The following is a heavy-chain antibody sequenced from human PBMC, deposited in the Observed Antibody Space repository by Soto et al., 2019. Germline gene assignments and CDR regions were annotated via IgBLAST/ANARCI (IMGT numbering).Heavy chain of an antibody. CDR2: IDTNGDT. V-gene: IGHV4-31*03. Sequence: QVQLQESGSGLLKPSQTLSLDCSVSGDSLRRGFHHWSWIRQTPGKGLPIIGYIDTNGDTHYDPSLRNRLNMSIVTTESRFSLKVTSVTAADTAVYYCARGTVYYCPNDKCGFFFDHWGQGALVTVTS. CDR3: ARGTVYYCPNDKCGFFFDH. CDR1: GDSLRRGFHH. J-gene: IGHJ4*02. D-gene: IGHD2-8*01.